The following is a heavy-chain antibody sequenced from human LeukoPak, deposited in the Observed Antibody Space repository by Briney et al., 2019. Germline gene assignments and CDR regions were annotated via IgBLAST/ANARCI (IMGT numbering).Heavy chain of an antibody. Sequence: GGSLRLSCAASGFTFNNYAMSWVRQAPGKGLEWISVISGNDGNTFYADSVKGRFTISRDNSKDTLYLQMNSLRAEDSAVYYCARGSGSGSYYRNPIDYWGQGTLVTVSS. CDR3: ARGSGSGSYYRNPIDY. CDR2: ISGNDGNT. CDR1: GFTFNNYA. D-gene: IGHD3-10*01. J-gene: IGHJ4*02. V-gene: IGHV3-23*01.